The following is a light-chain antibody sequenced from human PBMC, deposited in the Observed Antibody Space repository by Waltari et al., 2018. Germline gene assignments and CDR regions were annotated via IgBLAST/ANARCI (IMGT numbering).Light chain of an antibody. V-gene: IGKV4-1*01. J-gene: IGKJ1*01. CDR1: QSVLYNSIHKTY. CDR2: WAS. Sequence: DIVMTQSPDSLAVSLGERATINCKSSQSVLYNSIHKTYVAWYQHKPGQSPKLLIYWASTRDSGVPDRFSGSGSGTDVTLTISSLQAEDVAVYYCQQYYTIPPTFGQGTKVEIK. CDR3: QQYYTIPPT.